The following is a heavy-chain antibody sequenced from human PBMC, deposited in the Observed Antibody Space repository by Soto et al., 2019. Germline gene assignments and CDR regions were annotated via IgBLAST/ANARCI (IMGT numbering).Heavy chain of an antibody. Sequence: GASVKVSCKASGYTFTGYYMHWVRQAPGQGLEWMGWINPNSGGTNYAQKFQGRVTMTRDTSISTAYMELSRLRSDDTAVYYCATPGPTTVTDFDYWGQGTLDTVSS. V-gene: IGHV1-2*02. CDR2: INPNSGGT. CDR3: ATPGPTTVTDFDY. CDR1: GYTFTGYY. D-gene: IGHD4-17*01. J-gene: IGHJ4*02.